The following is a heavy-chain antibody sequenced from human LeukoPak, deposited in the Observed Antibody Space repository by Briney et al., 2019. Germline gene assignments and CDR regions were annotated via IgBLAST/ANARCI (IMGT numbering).Heavy chain of an antibody. J-gene: IGHJ4*02. V-gene: IGHV4-39*01. CDR2: IYYSGST. CDR1: GGSLSSSSYY. Sequence: PSETLSLTCTVSGGSLSSSSYYWGWIRQPPGKGLEWIGSIYYSGSTYYNPSLKSRVNISVDTSKNQFSLKLSSVTAADTAVYYCARQLYNNWVIDYWGQGTLVTVSS. CDR3: ARQLYNNWVIDY. D-gene: IGHD1-14*01.